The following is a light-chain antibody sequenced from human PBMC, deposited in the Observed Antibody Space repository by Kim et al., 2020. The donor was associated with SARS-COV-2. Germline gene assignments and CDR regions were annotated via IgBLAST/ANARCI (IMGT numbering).Light chain of an antibody. Sequence: EIVLTQSPGTLSLSPGERATLSCRASQTVYSSYLAWYQQKPGQSPRLLIHGASSRATGITDRFSGSGSGTDFTLTISRLQPEDFAVYYCQQYANSLTFGGGTKVDIK. CDR2: GAS. CDR1: QTVYSSY. V-gene: IGKV3-20*01. CDR3: QQYANSLT. J-gene: IGKJ4*01.